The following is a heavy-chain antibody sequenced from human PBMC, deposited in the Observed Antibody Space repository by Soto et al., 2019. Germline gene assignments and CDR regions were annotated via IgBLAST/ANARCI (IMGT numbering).Heavy chain of an antibody. D-gene: IGHD2-2*01. Sequence: SETLSLTCAVYGGSFSGYYWSWIRQPPGKGLEWIGEINHSGSTNYNPSLKSRVTISVDTSKNQFSLKLSSVTAADTAVYYCARGSNFVVVVPAAYYYYMDVWGKGTTVTVSS. V-gene: IGHV4-34*01. CDR1: GGSFSGYY. CDR2: INHSGST. J-gene: IGHJ6*03. CDR3: ARGSNFVVVVPAAYYYYMDV.